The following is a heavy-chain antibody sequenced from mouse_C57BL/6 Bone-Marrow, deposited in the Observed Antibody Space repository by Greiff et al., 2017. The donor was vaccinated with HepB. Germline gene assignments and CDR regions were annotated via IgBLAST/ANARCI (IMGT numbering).Heavy chain of an antibody. V-gene: IGHV5-9-1*02. CDR2: ISSGGDYI. CDR3: TRAYYSNQGAY. Sequence: EVKVVESGEGLVKPGGSLKLSCAASGFTFSSYAMSWVRQTPEKRLEWVAYISSGGDYIYYADTVKGRFTISRDNARNTLYLQMSSLKSEDTAMYYCTRAYYSNQGAYWGQGTLVTVSA. D-gene: IGHD2-5*01. CDR1: GFTFSSYA. J-gene: IGHJ3*01.